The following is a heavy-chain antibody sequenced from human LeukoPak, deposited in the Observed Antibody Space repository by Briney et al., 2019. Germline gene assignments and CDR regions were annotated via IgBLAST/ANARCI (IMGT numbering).Heavy chain of an antibody. V-gene: IGHV4-30-2*01. CDR1: GDSINTTTYS. CDR2: IYHSGST. Sequence: PSETLSLTCTVSGDSINTTTYSWSWIRQPPGKGLEWIGYIYHSGSTYYNPSLKTQAIISLDRSKSQFSLSLASVTAADTAVYYCARVQGFTFLQFDYWGQGTLATVSS. D-gene: IGHD5-24*01. J-gene: IGHJ4*02. CDR3: ARVQGFTFLQFDY.